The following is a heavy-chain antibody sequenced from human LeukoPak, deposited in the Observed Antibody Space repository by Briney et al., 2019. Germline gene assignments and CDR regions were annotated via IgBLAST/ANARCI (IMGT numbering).Heavy chain of an antibody. D-gene: IGHD3-22*01. CDR3: AREESLFPITMIVVVTPGGAFDI. Sequence: EASVKVSCKASGYTFTSYGISWVRQAPGQGLEWMGWISAYNGNTNYAQKLQGRVTMTTDTSTSTAYMELRSLRSDDTAVYYCAREESLFPITMIVVVTPGGAFDIWGQGTMVTVSS. CDR1: GYTFTSYG. CDR2: ISAYNGNT. V-gene: IGHV1-18*01. J-gene: IGHJ3*02.